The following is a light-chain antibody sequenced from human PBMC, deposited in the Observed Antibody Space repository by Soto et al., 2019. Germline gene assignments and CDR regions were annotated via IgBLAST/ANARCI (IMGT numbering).Light chain of an antibody. CDR3: QQYNSYSWT. V-gene: IGKV1-5*03. Sequence: DIQMAQSPSTLSASLGDRLTITWRASQSISSWLAWYQQTPGKAPKILIYKASSLASGVPSRFRGRGSGTECTLTLSRLQPDDVSTDNCQQYNSYSWTFGQGTRLEI. CDR2: KAS. CDR1: QSISSW. J-gene: IGKJ5*01.